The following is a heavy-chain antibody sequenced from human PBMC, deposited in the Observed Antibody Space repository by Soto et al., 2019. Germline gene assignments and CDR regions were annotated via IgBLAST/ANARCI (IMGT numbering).Heavy chain of an antibody. Sequence: QVQLVQSGAEVKKPGSSVKVSCKASGGTFSSYAISWVRQAPGQGLEWMGGIIPIFGTANYAQKFQGRVTITADKSTSTAYRELSSLRSEDTAVYYCARELEVDTAMVTGSYFDYWGQGTLVTVSS. D-gene: IGHD5-18*01. CDR3: ARELEVDTAMVTGSYFDY. J-gene: IGHJ4*02. CDR2: IIPIFGTA. CDR1: GGTFSSYA. V-gene: IGHV1-69*06.